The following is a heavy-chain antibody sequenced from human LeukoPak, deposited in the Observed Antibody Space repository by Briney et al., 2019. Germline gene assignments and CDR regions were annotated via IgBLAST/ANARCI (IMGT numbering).Heavy chain of an antibody. J-gene: IGHJ4*02. CDR2: INSDGSST. Sequence: GGSLRLSCAASGFTFSSYWMHWVRQGPGKGLVWVSRINSDGSSTSYADSVKGRFTISRDNAKNTLYLQLNSLRVEDTAVYYCYWEGSWGQGTLVTVSS. CDR3: YWEGS. V-gene: IGHV3-74*01. CDR1: GFTFSSYW. D-gene: IGHD1-26*01.